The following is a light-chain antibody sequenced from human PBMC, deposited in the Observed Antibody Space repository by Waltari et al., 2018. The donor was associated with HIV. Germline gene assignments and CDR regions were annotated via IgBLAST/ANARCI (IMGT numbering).Light chain of an antibody. CDR2: AAS. CDR3: QQTYSTFVST. J-gene: IGKJ2*01. V-gene: IGKV1-39*01. Sequence: DIQITQSPSSLSASVGDRVTITCRAGQSISTYLNWYQQKPGKAPKLLVYAASNLQSRVPSRFSGRGSGTDFTLTISSLQPEDFATYYCQQTYSTFVSTFGQGTKVEIK. CDR1: QSISTY.